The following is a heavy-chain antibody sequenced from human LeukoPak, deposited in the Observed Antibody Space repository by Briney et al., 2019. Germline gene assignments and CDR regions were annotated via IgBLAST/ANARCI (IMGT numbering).Heavy chain of an antibody. CDR2: IYPDDSDT. CDR3: ARRCGGSCYDY. Sequence: GESLKISCNGSGYXFTSYWICWVRQMPGKGLEWMGIIYPDDSDTRYSPSFQGQATISADKSIGTAYLQWSSLQASDTAMYYCARRCGGSCYDYWGQGTLVTVSS. J-gene: IGHJ4*02. V-gene: IGHV5-51*01. D-gene: IGHD2-15*01. CDR1: GYXFTSYW.